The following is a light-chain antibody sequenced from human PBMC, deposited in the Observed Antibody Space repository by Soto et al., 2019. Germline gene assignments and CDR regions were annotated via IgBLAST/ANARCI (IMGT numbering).Light chain of an antibody. J-gene: IGKJ2*01. Sequence: DIQMTQSPSSLSAXVGDXXXXXXRASQGISNYLAWYQQKPGKVPKLLIYAASTLQSGVPSRFSGSGSGTDFTLTISSLQPEDVATYYCQKYNSAPHTVGQGTKLEIK. V-gene: IGKV1-27*01. CDR1: QGISNY. CDR2: AAS. CDR3: QKYNSAPHT.